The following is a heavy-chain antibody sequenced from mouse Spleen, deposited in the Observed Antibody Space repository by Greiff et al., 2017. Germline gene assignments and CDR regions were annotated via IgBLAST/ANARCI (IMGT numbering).Heavy chain of an antibody. D-gene: IGHD2-4*01. CDR3: ARPFYYDYDGWFAY. CDR1: GFSLTSYG. Sequence: VQGVESGPGLVQPSQSLSITCTVSGFSLTSYGVHWVRQSPGKGLEWLGVIWSGGSTDYNAAFISRLSISKDNSKSQVFFKMNSLQANDTAIYYCARPFYYDYDGWFAYWGQGTLVTVSA. V-gene: IGHV2-2*02. CDR2: IWSGGST. J-gene: IGHJ3*01.